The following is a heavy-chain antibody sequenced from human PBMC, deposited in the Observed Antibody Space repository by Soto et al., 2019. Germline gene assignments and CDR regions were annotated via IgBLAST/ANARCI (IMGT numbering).Heavy chain of an antibody. Sequence: EVQLVESGGGLVQPGGSLRLSCVASGFSVSATKYMNWLRQAPDKGLEWVSVIYSGGTYYYADSVKGRFTISRHDSKNTLYLQMDSLRPEDAGVYFCARANDLNAFDMWGQGTMVTVSS. V-gene: IGHV3-53*04. CDR2: IYSGGTY. CDR3: ARANDLNAFDM. J-gene: IGHJ3*02. CDR1: GFSVSATKY.